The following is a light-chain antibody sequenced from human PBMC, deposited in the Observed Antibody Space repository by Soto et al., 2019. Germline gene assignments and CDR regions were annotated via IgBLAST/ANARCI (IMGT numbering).Light chain of an antibody. Sequence: EIVLTQSPGTLSLSPGERATLSCRASQSVSSSYLAWYQQKPGQAPRLLIYGASNRATGIPDRFSGSGSGTDFTLTISRLEPEDFAVYYCQQYDNSPMYTFGQGTKLEIK. CDR3: QQYDNSPMYT. V-gene: IGKV3-20*01. J-gene: IGKJ2*01. CDR1: QSVSSSY. CDR2: GAS.